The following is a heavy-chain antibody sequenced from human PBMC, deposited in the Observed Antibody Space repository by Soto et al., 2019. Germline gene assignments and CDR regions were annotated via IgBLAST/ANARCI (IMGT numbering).Heavy chain of an antibody. CDR1: GFPFSSYW. CDR3: AKDNAGGSGSYPGPHYYYGMDV. Sequence: GGAPRPPCAAPGFPFSSYWVSWVRQAPGEGLGGGANIKQDGSEKYYVDSVKGRFTISRDNSENSLYLQMNSLRTEDTALYYCAKDNAGGSGSYPGPHYYYGMDVWGQGTTVTVSS. J-gene: IGHJ6*02. D-gene: IGHD3-10*01. V-gene: IGHV3-7*03. CDR2: IKQDGSEK.